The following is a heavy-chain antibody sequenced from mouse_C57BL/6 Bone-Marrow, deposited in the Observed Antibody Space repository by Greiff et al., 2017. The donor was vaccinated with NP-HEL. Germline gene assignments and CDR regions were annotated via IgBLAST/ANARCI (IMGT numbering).Heavy chain of an antibody. Sequence: EVMLVESGGGLVKPGGSLKLSCAASGFTFSSYAMSWVRQTPEKRLEWVATISDGGSYTYYPDNVKGRFTISRDNAKNNLYLQMSHLKSEDTAMYYCARDTTVVDAMDYWGQGTSVTVSS. V-gene: IGHV5-4*01. J-gene: IGHJ4*01. CDR3: ARDTTVVDAMDY. D-gene: IGHD1-1*01. CDR2: ISDGGSYT. CDR1: GFTFSSYA.